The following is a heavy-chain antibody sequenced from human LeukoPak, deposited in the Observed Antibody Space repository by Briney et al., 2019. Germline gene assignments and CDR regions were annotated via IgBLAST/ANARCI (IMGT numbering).Heavy chain of an antibody. V-gene: IGHV1-2*02. J-gene: IGHJ6*02. CDR1: GYTFTGYY. Sequence: GASVKVSCKASGYTFTGYYMHWVRQAPGQGLEWMGWINPNSGGTNYAQKFQGRVTMTRDTSISTAYMELSRLRSDDTAVYYCARDGRLLETALGTYEHYGMDVWGQGTTVTVSS. CDR2: INPNSGGT. CDR3: ARDGRLLETALGTYEHYGMDV. D-gene: IGHD5-18*01.